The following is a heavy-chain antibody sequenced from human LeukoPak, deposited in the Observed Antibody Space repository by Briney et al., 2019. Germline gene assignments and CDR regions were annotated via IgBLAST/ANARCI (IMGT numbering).Heavy chain of an antibody. CDR1: GFTFGDYA. CDR2: IRSKAYGGTT. D-gene: IGHD3-9*01. J-gene: IGHJ4*02. CDR3: TRDLRYFDWSFDY. Sequence: GGSLRLSCTASGFTFGDYAMSWVRQAPGKGLEWVGFIRSKAYGGTTEYAASVKGRFTISRDDSKSIAYLQMNSLKTEDTAVYYCTRDLRYFDWSFDYWGQGTLVTVSS. V-gene: IGHV3-49*04.